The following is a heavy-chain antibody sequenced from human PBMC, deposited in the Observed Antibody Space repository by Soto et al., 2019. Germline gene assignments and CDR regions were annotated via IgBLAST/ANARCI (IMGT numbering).Heavy chain of an antibody. CDR3: ARELQPREDTSTVEAFNF. Sequence: QVQLVQSGAEVKKSGSSVKVSCKASGGSFSDYIISWVRQAPGQGLEWMGGIIVFLGTPNYAQKFQDRIIITADESTRTAYLELSSLRSGDTAVYYCARELQPREDTSTVEAFNFWGQGTKVTVSS. V-gene: IGHV1-69*01. D-gene: IGHD5-18*01. J-gene: IGHJ3*01. CDR1: GGSFSDYI. CDR2: IIVFLGTP.